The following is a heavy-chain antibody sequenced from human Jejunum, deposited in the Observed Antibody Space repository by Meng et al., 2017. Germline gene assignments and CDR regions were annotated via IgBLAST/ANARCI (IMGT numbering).Heavy chain of an antibody. CDR3: ARVILYSGSYYFDS. Sequence: QVLLQGSGPGLVRPSETLSLTCTVSGDSVSSDNYYWSWIRQPPGKGLEWIGYIYYSGSTDHNPSLKSRVTMSVDTSRNQFSLNLSSVTAADTAVYYCARVILYSGSYYFDSWGQGTLVTVSS. CDR1: GDSVSSDNYY. V-gene: IGHV4-61*01. J-gene: IGHJ4*02. CDR2: IYYSGST. D-gene: IGHD1-26*01.